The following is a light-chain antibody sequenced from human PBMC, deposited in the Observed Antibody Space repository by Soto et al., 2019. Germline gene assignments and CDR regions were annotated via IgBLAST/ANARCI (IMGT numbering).Light chain of an antibody. Sequence: IALTHSPATLSVSPGGRATLSCRASQSVNRNLAGYQQKPGQAPRPLIYGASTRATGTPARFSASGSGTEFTLTISSLQSEDFAFYYCRQDYNWPRTCGQGTKV. V-gene: IGKV3D-15*01. J-gene: IGKJ1*01. CDR3: RQDYNWPRT. CDR1: QSVNRN. CDR2: GAS.